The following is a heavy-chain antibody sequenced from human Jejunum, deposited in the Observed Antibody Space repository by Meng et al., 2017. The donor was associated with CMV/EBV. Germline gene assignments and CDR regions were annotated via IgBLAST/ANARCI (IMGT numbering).Heavy chain of an antibody. V-gene: IGHV3-21*01. CDR3: ARDGVVGATDFDY. Sequence: SGFIFSDYSMHWVRQAPGKGLEWVSSISSGSRYTSYADSVKGRYTISRDNAKNSLYLQMNSLRAEDTAVYYCARDGVVGATDFDYWGQGTLVTVSS. CDR1: GFIFSDYS. J-gene: IGHJ4*02. CDR2: ISSGSRYT. D-gene: IGHD1-26*01.